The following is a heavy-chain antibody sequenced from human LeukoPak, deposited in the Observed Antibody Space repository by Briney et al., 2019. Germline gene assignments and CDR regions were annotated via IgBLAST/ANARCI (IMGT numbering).Heavy chain of an antibody. D-gene: IGHD2-15*01. V-gene: IGHV3-7*01. CDR1: GFAFSSYP. J-gene: IGHJ4*02. CDR3: ARGNVAVSRDY. CDR2: INEDGSDK. Sequence: GGSLRLSCAASGFAFSSYPMHWVRQAPGKGLEWVANINEDGSDKYYVDSVKGRFTISRDNVKNSLYLQMNSLRAEDTAVYYCARGNVAVSRDYWGQGTLATVSS.